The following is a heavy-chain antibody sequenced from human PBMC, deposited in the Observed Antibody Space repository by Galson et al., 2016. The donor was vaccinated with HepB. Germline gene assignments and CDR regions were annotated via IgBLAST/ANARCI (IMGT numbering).Heavy chain of an antibody. CDR1: GFTFSSYE. CDR3: ARDLPLLG. Sequence: SLRLSCAASGFTFSSYEMNWVRQAPGKGLEWVSYVSTSGSVTTMFYADSVKGRFTISRDNAKNSLYLQMNSLRAEDTAVYYCARDLPLLGWGQGTLVTVSS. D-gene: IGHD2-15*01. J-gene: IGHJ4*02. CDR2: VSTSGSVTTM. V-gene: IGHV3-48*03.